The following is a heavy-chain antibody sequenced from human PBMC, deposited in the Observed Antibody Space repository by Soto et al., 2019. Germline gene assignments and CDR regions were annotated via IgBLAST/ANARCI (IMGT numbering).Heavy chain of an antibody. CDR2: MNPNSGNT. D-gene: IGHD3-10*01. J-gene: IGHJ5*02. V-gene: IGHV1-8*01. CDR3: ARFMVRGVIGP. Sequence: QEQLVQSGAEVKQPGASVKVSCKASGYSFTSYDINWVRQATGQGLEWMGWMNPNSGNTGYAQKFQGRVSMTRDTSMSTAYMELSSLSSEDTAVYYCARFMVRGVIGPWGQGTQVTVSS. CDR1: GYSFTSYD.